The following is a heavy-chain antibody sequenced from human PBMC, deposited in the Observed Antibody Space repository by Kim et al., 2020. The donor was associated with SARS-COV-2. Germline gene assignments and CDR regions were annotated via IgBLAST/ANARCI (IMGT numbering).Heavy chain of an antibody. CDR2: MNPNSGNT. V-gene: IGHV1-8*01. J-gene: IGHJ6*02. D-gene: IGHD6-19*01. CDR1: GYTFTSYD. CDR3: ARAYSSGWSYYYYYYGMDV. Sequence: ASVKVSCKASGYTFTSYDINWVRQATGQGLEWMGWMNPNSGNTGYAQKFQGRVTMTRNTSISTAYMELSSLRSEDTAVYYCARAYSSGWSYYYYYYGMDVWGQGTTVTVSS.